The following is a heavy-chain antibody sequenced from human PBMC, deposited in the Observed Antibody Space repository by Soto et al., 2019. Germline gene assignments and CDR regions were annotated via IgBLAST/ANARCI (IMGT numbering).Heavy chain of an antibody. Sequence: VGSLRLSCAASGFTFSSYAMHWVRQAPGKGLEWVAVISYDGSNKYYADSVKGRFTISRDNSKNTLYLQMNSLRAEDTAVYYCARDALYYYDFWSGYYTLYGMDVWGQGTTVTVSS. CDR3: ARDALYYYDFWSGYYTLYGMDV. CDR1: GFTFSSYA. CDR2: ISYDGSNK. V-gene: IGHV3-30-3*01. D-gene: IGHD3-3*01. J-gene: IGHJ6*02.